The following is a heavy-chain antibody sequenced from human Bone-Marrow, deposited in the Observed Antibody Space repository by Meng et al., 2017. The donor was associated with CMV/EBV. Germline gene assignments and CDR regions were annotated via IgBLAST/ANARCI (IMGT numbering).Heavy chain of an antibody. D-gene: IGHD1-1*01. V-gene: IGHV3-9*01. CDR2: ISWNSGSI. Sequence: GGSLRLSCAASGFTFDDYAMHWVRQAPGKGLECVSGISWNSGSIGYADSVKGRFTISRDNSKNTLYLQMNRLRAEDTAIYYCAKEVPADYWGQGNLVTVSS. J-gene: IGHJ4*02. CDR1: GFTFDDYA. CDR3: AKEVPADY.